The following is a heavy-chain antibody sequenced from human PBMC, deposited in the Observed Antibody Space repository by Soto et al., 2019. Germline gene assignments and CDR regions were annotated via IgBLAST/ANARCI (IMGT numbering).Heavy chain of an antibody. J-gene: IGHJ6*02. CDR1: GYTFTSFG. Sequence: QVQLVQSGADVKKPGASVKVSCKASGYTFTSFGINWVRQAPGQGLEWMGWISGYNGNTNYAQNLQDRFTMTRDTSTSTAYMELRSLRSDDTAVYYCARPTDFYYYAMDVWGQGTTVTVSS. V-gene: IGHV1-18*01. CDR2: ISGYNGNT. CDR3: ARPTDFYYYAMDV.